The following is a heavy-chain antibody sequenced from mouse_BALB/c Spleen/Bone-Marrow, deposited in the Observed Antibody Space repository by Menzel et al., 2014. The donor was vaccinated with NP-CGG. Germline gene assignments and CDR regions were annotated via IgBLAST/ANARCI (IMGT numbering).Heavy chain of an antibody. CDR3: ARSGSSSGYFDY. V-gene: IGHV5-17*02. D-gene: IGHD1-1*01. CDR2: ISSGSSTI. J-gene: IGHJ2*01. CDR1: GFTFCSFG. Sequence: DVKLVESGGGLAQPGGSRTLSCAASGFTFCSFGMHWVRQAPEKGLVWVAYISSGSSTIYYADTVMGRFTISRDNPKNTLFLQITSLRSEDTAMYYCARSGSSSGYFDYWGQGTTLPVSS.